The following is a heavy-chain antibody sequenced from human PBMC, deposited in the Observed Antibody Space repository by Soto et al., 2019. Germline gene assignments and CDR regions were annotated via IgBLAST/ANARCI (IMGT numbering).Heavy chain of an antibody. CDR2: TYYRSNWYK. CDR3: ARGTPRYFDL. J-gene: IGHJ2*01. Sequence: QVQLQQSGPGLVKPSQTLSLTCAISGDSVSSNSAAWNWIRQSPSRGLEWLGRTYYRSNWYKDYAVAVQSRITINPDTAKNHFSLQLSSVTPEDTAVYYCARGTPRYFDLWGRGTLVTVSS. V-gene: IGHV6-1*01. CDR1: GDSVSSNSAA.